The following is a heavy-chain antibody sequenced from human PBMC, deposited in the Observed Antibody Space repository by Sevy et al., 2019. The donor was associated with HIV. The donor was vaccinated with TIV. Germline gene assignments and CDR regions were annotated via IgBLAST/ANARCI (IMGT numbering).Heavy chain of an antibody. CDR2: INSGGSGT. J-gene: IGHJ4*02. V-gene: IGHV3-74*01. Sequence: GGSLRLSCAASGFTFSTYWMHWVRQVPGKGLVWVSRINSGGSGTTYAGSVKGRFTISRDNAKNTLYLQMNSLRVEDTAVYYCARVNIPAAEWGQGALVTVSS. CDR1: GFTFSTYW. CDR3: ARVNIPAAE. D-gene: IGHD6-13*01.